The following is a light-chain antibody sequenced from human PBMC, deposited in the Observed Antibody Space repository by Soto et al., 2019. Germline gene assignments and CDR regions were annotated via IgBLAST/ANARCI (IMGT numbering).Light chain of an antibody. J-gene: IGLJ1*01. Sequence: QSVLAQPPSASGTPGQRVTISCSGSSSNIGSYTVHWFQQLPGAAPKPLIYTTDQQPSGVPDRFSGSKSGTSASLAISGLQSEDEADYYCAAWDDSLNGHVFGSGTKVTVL. CDR3: AAWDDSLNGHV. V-gene: IGLV1-44*01. CDR1: SSNIGSYT. CDR2: TTD.